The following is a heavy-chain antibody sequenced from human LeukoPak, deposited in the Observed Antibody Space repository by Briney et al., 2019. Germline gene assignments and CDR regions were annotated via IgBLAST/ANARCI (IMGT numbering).Heavy chain of an antibody. CDR2: IYYSGST. J-gene: IGHJ4*02. D-gene: IGHD3-22*01. V-gene: IGHV4-59*01. Sequence: PSETLSLTCTVSGGSISSYYWSWIRQPPGKGLEWIGYIYYSGSTNYNPSLKSRVTISVDTSKNQFSLKLSSVTAADTAVYYCAREDSSGLAYFDYWGQGTLVTVSS. CDR3: AREDSSGLAYFDY. CDR1: GGSISSYY.